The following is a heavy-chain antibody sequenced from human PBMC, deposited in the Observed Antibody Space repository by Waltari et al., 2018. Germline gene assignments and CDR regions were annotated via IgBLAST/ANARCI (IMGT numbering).Heavy chain of an antibody. Sequence: EVQLVESGGGLVQPGGSLRLSCAASGLTVSSNYMNWVRQAPGKGLEWVSVIFPAGGTFYADSVKGRFTNSRHNFGNTLYLQMDSLRAEDTAVYYCARGDSIEDWGQGTLVTVSS. D-gene: IGHD2-21*01. CDR1: GLTVSSNY. J-gene: IGHJ4*02. V-gene: IGHV3-53*04. CDR3: ARGDSIED. CDR2: IFPAGGT.